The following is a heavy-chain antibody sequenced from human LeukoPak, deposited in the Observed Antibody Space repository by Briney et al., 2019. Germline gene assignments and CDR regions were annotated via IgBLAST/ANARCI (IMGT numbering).Heavy chain of an antibody. V-gene: IGHV3-23*01. CDR1: GFTFSSDA. CDR3: AKNSYYYGSGSYLDY. D-gene: IGHD3-10*01. Sequence: TGGSLRLSCAASGFTFSSDAMSWVRQAPGKGLEWVSAISGSGGSTYYADSVKGRFTISRDISKNTLYLQMNSLRAEDTAVYYCAKNSYYYGSGSYLDYWGQGTLVTVSS. J-gene: IGHJ4*02. CDR2: ISGSGGST.